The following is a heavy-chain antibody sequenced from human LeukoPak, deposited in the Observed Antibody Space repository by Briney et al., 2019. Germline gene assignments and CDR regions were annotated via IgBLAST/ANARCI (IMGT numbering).Heavy chain of an antibody. CDR2: IYYSGST. CDR1: GGSLSSYY. V-gene: IGHV4-59*01. D-gene: IGHD3-16*02. CDR3: ARDLDYVWGSYRSPYAFDI. Sequence: SETLSLTCTVSGGSLSSYYWSWIRQPPGKGLEWIGYIYYSGSTNYNPSLKSRVTISVDTSKNQFSLKLSSVTAADTAVYYCARDLDYVWGSYRSPYAFDIWGQGTMVTVPS. J-gene: IGHJ3*02.